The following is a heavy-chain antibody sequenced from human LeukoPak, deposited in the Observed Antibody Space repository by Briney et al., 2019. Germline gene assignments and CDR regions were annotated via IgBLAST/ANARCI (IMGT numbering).Heavy chain of an antibody. D-gene: IGHD2-8*01. CDR1: GYTLTELS. CDR3: ATASPLVWGFLDY. Sequence: GASVEVSCKVSGYTLTELSMHWVRQAPGKGLEWMGGFDPEDGETIYAQKFQGRVTMTEDTSTDTAYMELSSLRSEDTAVYYCATASPLVWGFLDYWGQGTLVTVSS. V-gene: IGHV1-24*01. J-gene: IGHJ4*02. CDR2: FDPEDGET.